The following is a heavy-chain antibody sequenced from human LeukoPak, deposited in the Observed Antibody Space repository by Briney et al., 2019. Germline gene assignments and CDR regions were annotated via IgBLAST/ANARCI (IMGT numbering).Heavy chain of an antibody. J-gene: IGHJ6*03. CDR1: GGTFSSYA. CDR3: ARSRRVTMVVTQPYYYYMDV. V-gene: IGHV1-69*05. CDR2: IIPIFGTA. D-gene: IGHD4-23*01. Sequence: SAKVSCKASGGTFSSYAISWVRQAPGQGLDWMGGIIPIFGTANYAQKFQGRVTITTDESTSTAYMELSSLRSEDTAVYYCARSRRVTMVVTQPYYYYMDVWGKGTTVTVSS.